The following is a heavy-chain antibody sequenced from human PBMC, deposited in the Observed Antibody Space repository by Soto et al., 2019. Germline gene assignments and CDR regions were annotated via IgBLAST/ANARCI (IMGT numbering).Heavy chain of an antibody. CDR3: ARGGGSDSFDY. D-gene: IGHD1-26*01. CDR2: INHLETT. V-gene: IGHV4-30-2*01. Sequence: QLQLHESGSGLVKPSQILSLTCTVSGASITFGGYSWSWIRQTPGKGLEWIGYINHLETTFYNPSFESRLTLSIDRAKNQFSLKLHSMSAADRAVYFCARGGGSDSFDYWGQGILVTVSS. CDR1: GASITFGGYS. J-gene: IGHJ4*02.